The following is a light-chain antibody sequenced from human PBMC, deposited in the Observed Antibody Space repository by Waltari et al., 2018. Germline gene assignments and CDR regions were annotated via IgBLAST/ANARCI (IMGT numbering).Light chain of an antibody. CDR2: GAS. V-gene: IGKV3-15*01. J-gene: IGKJ1*01. CDR3: QQYNYWPRT. CDR1: QGISDK. Sequence: EIVMTQSPATLSVSPGERATLSCRASQGISDKLAWYQQKPGQAPRLLIYGASTRATGLPARFSCSGAGTEFTLTISSLQSEDFAVYYCQQYNYWPRTFGQGTKVEIK.